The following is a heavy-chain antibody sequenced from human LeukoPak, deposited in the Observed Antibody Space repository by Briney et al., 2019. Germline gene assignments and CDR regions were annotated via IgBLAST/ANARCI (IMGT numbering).Heavy chain of an antibody. CDR1: GYSFTSYW. J-gene: IGHJ5*02. CDR3: ARHEGYSSGWLNWFDP. CDR2: IYPGDSDT. Sequence: GESLKISCKGSGYSFTSYWIGWVRQMPGKGLEWMGIIYPGDSDTRYSPSFQGQVTISADKSITTAYLQWSSLKAPDTAMYYCARHEGYSSGWLNWFDPWGQGTLVTVSS. V-gene: IGHV5-51*01. D-gene: IGHD6-19*01.